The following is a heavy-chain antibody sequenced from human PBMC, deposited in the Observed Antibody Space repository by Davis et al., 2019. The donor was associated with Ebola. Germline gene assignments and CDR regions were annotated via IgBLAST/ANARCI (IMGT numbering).Heavy chain of an antibody. CDR3: ARLGYCSSTSCYPLEWYFDL. V-gene: IGHV4-59*08. CDR1: GGSISSYY. Sequence: PSETLSLTCTVSGGSISSYYWSWIRQPPGKGLEWIGYIYYSGSTNYNPSLKSRVTISVDTSKNQFSLKLSSVTAADTAVYYCARLGYCSSTSCYPLEWYFDLWGRGTLVTVSS. J-gene: IGHJ2*01. D-gene: IGHD2-2*03. CDR2: IYYSGST.